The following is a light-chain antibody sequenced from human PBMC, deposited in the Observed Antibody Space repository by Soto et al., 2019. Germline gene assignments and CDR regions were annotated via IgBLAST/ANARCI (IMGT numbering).Light chain of an antibody. J-gene: IGLJ1*01. CDR1: DSNIGSNS. CDR3: AAWDASLSACG. CDR2: YNN. Sequence: QSVLTQPPSASGTAGQVVTISCSGGDSNIGSNSVYWYQHLPRMAPKLLIYYNNQRPSGVPDRFSGSRSGTSASLAIVGLRAEDVAVYYCAAWDASLSACGFGNGTKLTVL. V-gene: IGLV1-47*02.